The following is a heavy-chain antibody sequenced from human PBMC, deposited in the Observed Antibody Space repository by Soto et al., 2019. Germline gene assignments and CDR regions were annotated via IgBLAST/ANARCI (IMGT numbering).Heavy chain of an antibody. D-gene: IGHD3-3*01. V-gene: IGHV3-53*01. CDR3: AIGEWLSTSYFNF. CDR1: GFTVSSHY. J-gene: IGHJ4*02. CDR2: INSGGST. Sequence: GGSLRLSCAPSGFTVSSHYMSWVRQAPGKGLEWVSVINSGGSTYYADSVKGRFTISRDHSRNTLYLQMNSLRVEDTAVYYCAIGEWLSTSYFNFWGKGTLVTVSS.